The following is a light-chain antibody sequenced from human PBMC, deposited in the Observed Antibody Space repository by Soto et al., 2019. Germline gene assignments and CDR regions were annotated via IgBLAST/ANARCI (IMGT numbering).Light chain of an antibody. CDR2: KAS. J-gene: IGKJ1*01. V-gene: IGKV1-5*03. CDR3: QQYNSYWP. Sequence: DIQMTQSPSTLSASVGDRVTITCRASQSISSWLAWYQQKPGKAPKLLIYKASSLESGVPSRFSGSGSGTEFTLTISSLKPDNFATYYCQQYNSYWPFGQGTKVEIK. CDR1: QSISSW.